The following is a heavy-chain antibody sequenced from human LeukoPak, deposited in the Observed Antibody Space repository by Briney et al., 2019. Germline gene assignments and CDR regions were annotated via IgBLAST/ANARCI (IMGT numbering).Heavy chain of an antibody. D-gene: IGHD2-2*01. CDR2: IYYSGST. CDR1: GDSISRGDYY. CDR3: ARDVGGDPAAVEGFDI. J-gene: IGHJ3*02. Sequence: PSETLSLTCTVSGDSISRGDYYWSWIRQPPGKGLEWIGYIYYSGSTHYNPSLKSRVTISIDTSKNQFSLKLSSVTAADTAVYYCARDVGGDPAAVEGFDIWGQGTMFTLSS. V-gene: IGHV4-30-4*08.